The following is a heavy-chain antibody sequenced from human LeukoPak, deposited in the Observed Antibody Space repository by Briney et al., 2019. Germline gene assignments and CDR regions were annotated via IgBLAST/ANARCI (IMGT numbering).Heavy chain of an antibody. CDR3: ARDLPYYAKRLPRNWHFDL. Sequence: GGSLRLSCAASGFTFSDYYMSWIRQAPGKGLEWVSYISSSGSTVYYGDSVRGRFTISRDNAKNSLYLQMNTLTADDTAVYYCARDLPYYAKRLPRNWHFDLWGRGTLVTVSS. CDR1: GFTFSDYY. J-gene: IGHJ2*01. D-gene: IGHD3-10*01. V-gene: IGHV3-11*01. CDR2: ISSSGSTV.